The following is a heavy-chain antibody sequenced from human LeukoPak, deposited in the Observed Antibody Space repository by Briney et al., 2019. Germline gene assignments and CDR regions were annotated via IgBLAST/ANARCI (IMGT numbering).Heavy chain of an antibody. J-gene: IGHJ6*03. CDR2: ILHSGSI. Sequence: SETLSLTCAVYGGSFSAYYWSWIRQPPGKGLEWIGEILHSGSISYYPSLKSRLTISADTTMNQFSLKLSSVTAADTAVYYCARGFNGDYSYSYYYYYMDVWGKGTTVSVAS. CDR1: GGSFSAYY. CDR3: ARGFNGDYSYSYYYYYMDV. V-gene: IGHV4-34*01. D-gene: IGHD4-17*01.